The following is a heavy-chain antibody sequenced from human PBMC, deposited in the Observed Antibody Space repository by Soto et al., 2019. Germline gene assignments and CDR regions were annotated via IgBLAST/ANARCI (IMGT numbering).Heavy chain of an antibody. D-gene: IGHD3-16*01. CDR1: GYTFTTYG. Sequence: QVQLVESGAEVKKPGASVKVSCKASGYTFTTYGLSWVRQAPGQGLDWMAWISVYNGLTSYAQKFQGRVSLTTDTLTTTAYMELRHLRSDDTAVYYCARDRAETVGGDYYYGMDVWGQGTTVTVSS. CDR2: ISVYNGLT. J-gene: IGHJ6*02. CDR3: ARDRAETVGGDYYYGMDV. V-gene: IGHV1-18*01.